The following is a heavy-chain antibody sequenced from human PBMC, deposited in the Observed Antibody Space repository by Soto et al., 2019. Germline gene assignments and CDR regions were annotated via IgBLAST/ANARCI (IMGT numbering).Heavy chain of an antibody. CDR3: ARDPGSLDAFDI. CDR2: IKQDGSEK. V-gene: IGHV3-7*03. CDR1: GFTFSSYW. Sequence: GGSLRLSCAASGFTFSSYWMSWVRQAPGKGVEWVANIKQDGSEKYYVDSVKGRFTISRDNAKNSLYLQMNSLRAEDTAVYSCARDPGSLDAFDIWGQGTMVTVSS. J-gene: IGHJ3*02.